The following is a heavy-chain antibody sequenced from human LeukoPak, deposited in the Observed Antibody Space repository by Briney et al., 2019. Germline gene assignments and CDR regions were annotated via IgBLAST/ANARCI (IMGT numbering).Heavy chain of an antibody. D-gene: IGHD5-12*01. CDR2: IRSKANSYAT. CDR1: GFTFSDSA. V-gene: IGHV3-73*01. J-gene: IGHJ4*02. Sequence: GGSLRLSCAASGFTFSDSAMHWVRQASGKGREWVGRIRSKANSYATTYAASVKGRFTISRDDSKNTAYLQMNSLKTDDTAVYYCTGGYDYFFDSWGQGTLVTVSS. CDR3: TGGYDYFFDS.